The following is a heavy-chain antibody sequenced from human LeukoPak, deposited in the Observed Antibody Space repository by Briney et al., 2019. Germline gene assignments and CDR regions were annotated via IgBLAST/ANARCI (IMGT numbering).Heavy chain of an antibody. CDR2: INPSGGST. Sequence: ASVKVSCKASGYTFTSYYMHWVRQAPGQGLEWMGLINPSGGSTSYAQKFQGRVTMTRDTSTSTVYMELSSLRSEDTAVYYCASPRPTYYYGSGSYYEEDAFDIWGQGTMVTVSS. CDR1: GYTFTSYY. V-gene: IGHV1-46*01. D-gene: IGHD3-10*01. CDR3: ASPRPTYYYGSGSYYEEDAFDI. J-gene: IGHJ3*02.